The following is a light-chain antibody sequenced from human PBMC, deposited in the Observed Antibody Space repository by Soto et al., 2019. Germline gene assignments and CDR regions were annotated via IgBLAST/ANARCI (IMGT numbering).Light chain of an antibody. CDR2: GAA. V-gene: IGKV1-39*01. CDR3: QQSYNIQALT. Sequence: DIQMTQSPSTLSASVGDRVTITCRASQNIRNYLNWYQQKPGKAPKVLIYGAASLQSGVPSRFSGSGSGTNFTLTINSLQPEDYATYYCQQSYNIQALTFGGGTKVHIK. CDR1: QNIRNY. J-gene: IGKJ4*01.